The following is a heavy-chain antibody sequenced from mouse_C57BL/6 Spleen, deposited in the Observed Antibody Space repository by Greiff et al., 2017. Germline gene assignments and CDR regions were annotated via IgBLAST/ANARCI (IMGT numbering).Heavy chain of an antibody. D-gene: IGHD2-1*01. J-gene: IGHJ4*01. CDR1: GYTFTDHT. V-gene: IGHV1-78*01. Sequence: QVQLKQSDAELVKPGASVKISCKVSGYTFTDHTIHWMKQRPEQGLEWIGYIYPRDGSTKYNEKFKGKATLTADKSSSTAYMQLSSLTSEDSAVYFCARAGGNYENYYAMDYWGQGASVTVSS. CDR3: ARAGGNYENYYAMDY. CDR2: IYPRDGST.